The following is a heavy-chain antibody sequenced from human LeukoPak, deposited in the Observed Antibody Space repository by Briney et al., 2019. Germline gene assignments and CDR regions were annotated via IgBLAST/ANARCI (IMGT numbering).Heavy chain of an antibody. Sequence: GGSLRLSCAASGFTFSDYYMSWIRQAPGKGLEWVSYISSGGSTKYYADSVKGRFTISRDNAENSLYLQMNSLRAEDTAVYYCASPYSVVGYDAFDIWGQGTMVTVSS. V-gene: IGHV3-11*04. CDR2: ISSGGSTK. CDR3: ASPYSVVGYDAFDI. D-gene: IGHD2-21*01. J-gene: IGHJ3*02. CDR1: GFTFSDYY.